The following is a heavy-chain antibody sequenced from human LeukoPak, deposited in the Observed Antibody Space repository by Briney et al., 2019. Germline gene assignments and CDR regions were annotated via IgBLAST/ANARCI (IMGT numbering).Heavy chain of an antibody. CDR3: ARVEQYNWRPFDY. V-gene: IGHV3-53*01. CDR1: GFSVSSSY. CDR2: IYTGGST. Sequence: QPGGSLRLSCAASGFSVSSSYMSWVRQAPGKGLEWVSVIYTGGSTYYADSVKGRFTISRDYSKDTLYLQMNSLRAEDTAVYYCARVEQYNWRPFDYWGQGTLVTVSS. J-gene: IGHJ4*02. D-gene: IGHD1-20*01.